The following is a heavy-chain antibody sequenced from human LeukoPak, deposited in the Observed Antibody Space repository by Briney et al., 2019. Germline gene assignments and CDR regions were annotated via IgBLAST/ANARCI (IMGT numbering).Heavy chain of an antibody. D-gene: IGHD6-19*01. CDR2: IYPGDSDT. V-gene: IGHV5-51*01. J-gene: IGHJ4*02. Sequence: GESLKISCKGSGYSFTSYWIGSVRQMPGKGLEWMGIIYPGDSDTRYSPSFQGQVTISADKSISTAYLQWSSLKASDTAMYYCARRAVAATYYFDYWGQGTLVTVSS. CDR1: GYSFTSYW. CDR3: ARRAVAATYYFDY.